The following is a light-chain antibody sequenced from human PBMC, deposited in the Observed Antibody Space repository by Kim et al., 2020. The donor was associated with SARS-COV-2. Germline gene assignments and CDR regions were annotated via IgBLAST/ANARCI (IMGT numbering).Light chain of an antibody. V-gene: IGKV1-17*01. Sequence: ASVGDRVTIPCRASQEIRNDLGWYQQKPGRAPKRLNYGAASLQSGVPSRFSGSGSGTEFTLTISSVQPEDFATYFCLQHSTYPITFGQGTRLEIK. CDR3: LQHSTYPIT. J-gene: IGKJ5*01. CDR2: GAA. CDR1: QEIRND.